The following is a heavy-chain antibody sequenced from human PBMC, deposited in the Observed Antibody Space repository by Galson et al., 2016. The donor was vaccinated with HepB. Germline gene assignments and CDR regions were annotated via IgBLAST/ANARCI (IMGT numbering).Heavy chain of an antibody. CDR3: ARDYYNSSGYYGYWYFDL. J-gene: IGHJ2*01. Sequence: SETLSLTCTVSGGSISSSYWSWIRQPPGKGLEWIGYIYYSGSTNYNPSLKSRVTISVDTSKNQFSLKLSSVTAADTAVYFCARDYYNSSGYYGYWYFDLWGRGTLVSVSS. CDR1: GGSISSSY. D-gene: IGHD3-22*01. CDR2: IYYSGST. V-gene: IGHV4-59*01.